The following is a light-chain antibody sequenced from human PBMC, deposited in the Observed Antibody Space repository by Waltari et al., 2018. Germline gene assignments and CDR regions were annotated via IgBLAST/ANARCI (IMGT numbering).Light chain of an antibody. CDR2: AAS. V-gene: IGKV1-39*01. CDR3: QQSYTTPRTYKNPRT. Sequence: DIQLTQSPSSLSASVGDRVSITCRASESIGNRLNWYQQRPGKAPKLLIYAASTLQSGVPSRFTGSGSGTDFTLTIGSLQPEVFATFYCQQSYTTPRTYKNPRTFGQGTQVEIK. J-gene: IGKJ1*01. CDR1: ESIGNR.